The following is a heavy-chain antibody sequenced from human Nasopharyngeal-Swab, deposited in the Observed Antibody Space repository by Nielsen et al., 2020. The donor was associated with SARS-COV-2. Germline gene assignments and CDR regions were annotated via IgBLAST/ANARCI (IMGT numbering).Heavy chain of an antibody. Sequence: SLKISCTASGFMFGDYAMHWVRQAPGKGLEWVSGIHWNSVYRLYADSVRGRFTISRDNAKNSLYLQMDSLRPEDTALYYCPRISSRSYYFDLWGQGNLVTVSS. J-gene: IGHJ4*02. CDR3: PRISSRSYYFDL. CDR2: IHWNSVYR. V-gene: IGHV3-9*01. CDR1: GFMFGDYA. D-gene: IGHD3-10*01.